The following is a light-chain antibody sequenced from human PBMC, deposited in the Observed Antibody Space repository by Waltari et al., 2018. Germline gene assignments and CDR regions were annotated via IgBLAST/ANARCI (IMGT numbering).Light chain of an antibody. V-gene: IGKV4-1*01. CDR1: QSVLYSSNNKNY. CDR2: WAS. CDR3: QQYYSAPIT. Sequence: DIVMTQSPGSLAVSLGERATINCKSSQSVLYSSNNKNYLAWYQQKPGQPPNLLIFWASTRESGVPDRFNGSGSGTDFTLTISSLQAEDVAVYYCQQYYSAPITFGQGTRLEI. J-gene: IGKJ5*01.